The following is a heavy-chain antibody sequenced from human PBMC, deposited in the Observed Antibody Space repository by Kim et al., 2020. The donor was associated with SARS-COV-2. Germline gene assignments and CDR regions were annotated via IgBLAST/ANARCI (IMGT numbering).Heavy chain of an antibody. D-gene: IGHD2-2*02. V-gene: IGHV5-10-1*01. CDR1: GYSFTSYW. CDR3: ARQGTYCSSTSCYSWFDP. Sequence: GESLKISCKGSGYSFTSYWISWVRQMPGKGLEWMGRIDPSDSYTNYSPSFQGHVTISADKSISTAYLQWSSLKASDTAMYYCARQGTYCSSTSCYSWFDPWGQGTLDTVSS. CDR2: IDPSDSYT. J-gene: IGHJ5*02.